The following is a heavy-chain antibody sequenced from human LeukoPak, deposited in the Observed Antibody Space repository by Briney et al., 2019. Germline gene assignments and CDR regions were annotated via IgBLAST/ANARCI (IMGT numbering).Heavy chain of an antibody. V-gene: IGHV1-2*02. CDR2: INPNSGGT. CDR3: ARDSCGSCYSWFY. Sequence: ASVKVSCKASGCTFTGYYMHWVRQAPGQGLEWMGWINPNSGGTNYAQKFQGRVTMTRDTSISTAYMELSRLRSDDMAVYYCARDSCGSCYSWFYWGQGTLVTVSS. J-gene: IGHJ4*02. CDR1: GCTFTGYY. D-gene: IGHD2-15*01.